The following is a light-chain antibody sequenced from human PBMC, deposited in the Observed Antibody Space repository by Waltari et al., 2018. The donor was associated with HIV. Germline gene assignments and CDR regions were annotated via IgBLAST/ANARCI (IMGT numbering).Light chain of an antibody. Sequence: EIVMTQTPPSLSVTPGQAASISCKSSETLLHSDGKTYFYWYVQKTGLPPQLLFYEVSNRFAGVPGRFSGRGSGTDFTLILSRVEAEDVGVYYCMQSAQFPVTFGGGTKVEI. CDR1: ETLLHSDGKTY. V-gene: IGKV2D-29*01. J-gene: IGKJ4*01. CDR2: EVS. CDR3: MQSAQFPVT.